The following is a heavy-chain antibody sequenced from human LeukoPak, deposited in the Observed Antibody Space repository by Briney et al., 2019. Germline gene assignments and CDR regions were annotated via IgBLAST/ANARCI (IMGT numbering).Heavy chain of an antibody. Sequence: GGSLTLSCPVSRFTLSSYETNWVRPAEERGREWVSYISSSGSTIYYADSVKGRFTISRDNAKNSLYLQMNSLRAEDTAVYYCAELGITMIGGVWGKGTTVTISS. CDR1: RFTLSSYE. CDR3: AELGITMIGGV. CDR2: ISSSGSTI. J-gene: IGHJ6*04. D-gene: IGHD3-10*02. V-gene: IGHV3-48*03.